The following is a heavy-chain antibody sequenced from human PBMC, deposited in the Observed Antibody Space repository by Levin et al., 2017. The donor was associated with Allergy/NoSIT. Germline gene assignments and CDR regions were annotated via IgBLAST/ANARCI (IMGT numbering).Heavy chain of an antibody. Sequence: SQTLSLTCTVSGDSISSGNFHWSWIRQPPGKGLEWIGAIFNTGDTYYKPSLKSRVSIALDTSKNLFSLTLTSVTAADTAVYFCARVADYYNHGPGYFDLWGPGTPVAVSS. D-gene: IGHD3-10*01. CDR3: ARVADYYNHGPGYFDL. V-gene: IGHV4-30-4*01. J-gene: IGHJ4*02. CDR1: GDSISSGNFH. CDR2: IFNTGDT.